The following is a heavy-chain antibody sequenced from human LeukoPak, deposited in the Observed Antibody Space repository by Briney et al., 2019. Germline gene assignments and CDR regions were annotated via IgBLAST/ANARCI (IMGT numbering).Heavy chain of an antibody. J-gene: IGHJ4*02. CDR3: ARHASGGTSYYLGY. D-gene: IGHD4-23*01. CDR1: AYSFTSYW. V-gene: IGHV5-51*01. CDR2: IHPADSDT. Sequence: GESLQISCKGSAYSFTSYWIGWVRQMPGRGLEWMGVIHPADSDTRYSPSFQGQVTISVDKSISTAYLQWSSLKASDTAIYYCARHASGGTSYYLGYWGQGTLVTVSS.